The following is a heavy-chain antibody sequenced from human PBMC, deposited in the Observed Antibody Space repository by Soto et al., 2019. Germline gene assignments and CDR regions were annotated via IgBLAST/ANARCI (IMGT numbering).Heavy chain of an antibody. V-gene: IGHV4-34*01. J-gene: IGHJ6*02. CDR1: GGSFSGYY. Sequence: QVQLQQWGAGLLKPSETLSLTCAVYGGSFSGYYWSWIRQPPGKGLEWIGEINHSGRTNYNPSLKSRVTISVDTSKNQFSLKLSSVTAADTAVYYCARGGVRFLEWLLPYYYYGMDVWGQGTTVTVSS. D-gene: IGHD3-3*01. CDR2: INHSGRT. CDR3: ARGGVRFLEWLLPYYYYGMDV.